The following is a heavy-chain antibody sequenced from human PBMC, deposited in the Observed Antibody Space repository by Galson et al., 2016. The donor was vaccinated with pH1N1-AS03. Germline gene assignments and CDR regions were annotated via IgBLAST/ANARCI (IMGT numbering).Heavy chain of an antibody. V-gene: IGHV4-38-2*01. CDR3: ARFSGSYQFDY. CDR1: GYSISSGFH. J-gene: IGHJ4*02. D-gene: IGHD1-26*01. CDR2: ISHSGNT. Sequence: LSLTCAVSGYSISSGFHWAWVRQPPSKGLEWIGTISHSGNTYYNPSLKSRVAMSVDTSKNQFSLKLSSVTAADAAVYYCARFSGSYQFDYWGQGTLVTVSS.